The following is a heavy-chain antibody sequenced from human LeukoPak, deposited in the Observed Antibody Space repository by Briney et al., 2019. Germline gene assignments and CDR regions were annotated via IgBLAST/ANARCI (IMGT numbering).Heavy chain of an antibody. D-gene: IGHD5-18*01. Sequence: GGSLRLSCAASGFAFSNYAMSWIRQAPGKGLEGVSPISDSGASTYYADSVKGRFTISRDNSKNTLYLQMNSLRVEDSAVYYCAKGGRGFSYGSLDYWGQGTLVTVSS. J-gene: IGHJ4*02. CDR2: ISDSGAST. CDR3: AKGGRGFSYGSLDY. V-gene: IGHV3-23*01. CDR1: GFAFSNYA.